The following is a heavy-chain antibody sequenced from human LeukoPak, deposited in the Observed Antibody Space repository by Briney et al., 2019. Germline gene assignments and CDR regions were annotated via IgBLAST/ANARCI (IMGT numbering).Heavy chain of an antibody. D-gene: IGHD6-19*01. V-gene: IGHV4-4*07. Sequence: NASETLSLTCTVSGGSISNYYWSWIRQPAGKGLEWIGRIYTSGSTNYNPSLKSRVTISVDTSKNQFSLKLSSVTAADTAVYYCASRDSGWSDAFDIWGQGTMVTVSS. J-gene: IGHJ3*02. CDR1: GGSISNYY. CDR2: IYTSGST. CDR3: ASRDSGWSDAFDI.